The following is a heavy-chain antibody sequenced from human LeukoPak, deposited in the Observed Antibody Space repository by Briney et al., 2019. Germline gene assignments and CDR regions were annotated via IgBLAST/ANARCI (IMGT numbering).Heavy chain of an antibody. J-gene: IGHJ4*02. CDR1: GGSIRSYY. CDR3: ARGRYFDWLFDY. V-gene: IGHV4-59*01. CDR2: SYYSGNT. Sequence: SETLSLTCTVSGGSIRSYYWSWIRQPPGKGREWIGYSYYSGNTNYNPSLTSRVTMSVDTSKNQFSLNLTSLTAADTAVYYCARGRYFDWLFDYWGQGTLVTVSS. D-gene: IGHD3-9*01.